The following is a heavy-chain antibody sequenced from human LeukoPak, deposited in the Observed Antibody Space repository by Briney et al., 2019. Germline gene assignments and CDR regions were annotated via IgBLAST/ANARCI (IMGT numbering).Heavy chain of an antibody. V-gene: IGHV4-59*01. Sequence: SQTLSLTCTVSGGSISSYYWSWIRQPPGKGLEWIGYIYYSGSTNYNPSLKSRVTISVDTSKNQFSLKLSSVTAADTAVYYCARVAAAGDFDYWGQGTLVTVSS. CDR1: GGSISSYY. J-gene: IGHJ4*02. CDR2: IYYSGST. CDR3: ARVAAAGDFDY. D-gene: IGHD6-13*01.